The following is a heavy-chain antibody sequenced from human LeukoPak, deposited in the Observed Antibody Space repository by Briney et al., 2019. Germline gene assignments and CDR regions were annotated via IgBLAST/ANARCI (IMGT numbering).Heavy chain of an antibody. V-gene: IGHV1-18*01. CDR1: GYTFTSYG. Sequence: GASVKVSCKASGYTFTSYGISWVRQAPGQGLEWMGWISAYNGNTNYAQKLQGRVTMTTDTSTSTAYMELRSLRSDDTAVYYCARVSTPGITMVRGVIIKGSYFDYWGQGTLVTVSS. CDR2: ISAYNGNT. CDR3: ARVSTPGITMVRGVIIKGSYFDY. D-gene: IGHD3-10*01. J-gene: IGHJ4*02.